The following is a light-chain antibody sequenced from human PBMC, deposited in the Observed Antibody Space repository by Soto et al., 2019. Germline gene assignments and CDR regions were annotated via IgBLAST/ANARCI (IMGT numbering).Light chain of an antibody. V-gene: IGKV1-12*01. Sequence: DIQMTQSPSFVSASVGDRVTITCRASQRISTWLAWYQQKPGKAPNLLIYAASTLQSGVPSRFNGRGSGTDFTLTISSLQPEDFATYYCQQGSTFPWTFGQGTKVDI. CDR1: QRISTW. J-gene: IGKJ1*01. CDR2: AAS. CDR3: QQGSTFPWT.